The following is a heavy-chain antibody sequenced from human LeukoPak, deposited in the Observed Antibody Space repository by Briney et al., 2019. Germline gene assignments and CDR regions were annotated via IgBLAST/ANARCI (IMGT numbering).Heavy chain of an antibody. CDR2: IWYDGSNK. V-gene: IGHV3-33*01. CDR3: ARWRNVPPGATVTMYYYYGMDV. D-gene: IGHD4-17*01. Sequence: GGSLRLSCAASGFTFSSYGMHWVRQAPGKGLEWVAVIWYDGSNKYYADSVKGRFTISRDNSKNTLYLQMNSLRAEDTAVYYCARWRNVPPGATVTMYYYYGMDVWGQGTTVTVSS. J-gene: IGHJ6*02. CDR1: GFTFSSYG.